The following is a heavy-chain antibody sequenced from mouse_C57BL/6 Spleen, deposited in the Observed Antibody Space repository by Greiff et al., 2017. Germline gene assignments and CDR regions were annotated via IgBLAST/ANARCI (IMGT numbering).Heavy chain of an antibody. CDR3: ARGLRSLSAMDY. Sequence: QVQLQQSGAELVRPGSSVKLSCKASGYTFTSYWMDWVKQRPGQGLEWIGNIYPSDSETHYNQKFKDKATLTVDKSSSTAYMQLSSLTSEDSAVYYCARGLRSLSAMDYWGQGTSVTVSS. J-gene: IGHJ4*01. D-gene: IGHD1-1*01. CDR1: GYTFTSYW. V-gene: IGHV1-61*01. CDR2: IYPSDSET.